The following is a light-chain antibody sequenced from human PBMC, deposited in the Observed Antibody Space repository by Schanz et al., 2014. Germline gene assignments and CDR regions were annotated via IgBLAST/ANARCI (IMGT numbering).Light chain of an antibody. Sequence: QSALTQPPSASGSPGQSVTISCTGTSSDVGGYNYVSWYQQYPGKAPKLMIYEVNNRPSGVPDRFSGSKSGNTASLTISGLQAEDEADYYCAAWDDSLNGWVFGGGTKLTVL. V-gene: IGLV2-8*01. CDR3: AAWDDSLNGWV. CDR2: EVN. CDR1: SSDVGGYNY. J-gene: IGLJ3*02.